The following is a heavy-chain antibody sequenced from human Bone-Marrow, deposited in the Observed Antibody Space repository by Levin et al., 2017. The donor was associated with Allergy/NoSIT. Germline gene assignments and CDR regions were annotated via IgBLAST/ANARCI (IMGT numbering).Heavy chain of an antibody. J-gene: IGHJ4*02. CDR1: GATFSTNG. Sequence: SVKVSCKPSGATFSTNGISWVRQVPGQGLEWMGAIVPIFEKSNYAQKFRGRVTISADESTSTAYMEVNSLTSEDTALYYCARESHGGNFAHWGQGTLVTVSS. CDR2: IVPIFEKS. D-gene: IGHD4-23*01. V-gene: IGHV1-69*13. CDR3: ARESHGGNFAH.